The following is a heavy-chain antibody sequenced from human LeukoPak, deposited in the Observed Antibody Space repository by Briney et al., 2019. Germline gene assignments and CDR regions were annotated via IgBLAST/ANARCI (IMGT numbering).Heavy chain of an antibody. J-gene: IGHJ4*02. CDR2: IYTSGST. CDR1: GGSISSGSYY. CDR3: AREVVVTAMRGFDY. Sequence: SETLSLTCTVSGGSISSGSYYWSWIRQPAGKGLEWIGRIYTSGSTNYNPSLKSRVTISVDTSKNQFSLKLSSVTAADTAVYYCAREVVVTAMRGFDYWGQGTLVTVSS. D-gene: IGHD2-21*02. V-gene: IGHV4-61*02.